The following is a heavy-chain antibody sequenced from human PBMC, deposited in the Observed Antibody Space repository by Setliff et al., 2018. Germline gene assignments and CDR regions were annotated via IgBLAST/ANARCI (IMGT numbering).Heavy chain of an antibody. CDR1: GDTFSSSA. J-gene: IGHJ3*02. CDR2: IIPIFGTA. Sequence: VASVKVSCKASGDTFSSSAISWVRQAPGQGLEWMGGIIPIFGTANYAQKFQGRVTITADESTSTAYMELSSLRSEDTAVYYCARDGDNYYDSSGYYLNHAFDIWGQGTMVTVSS. D-gene: IGHD3-22*01. CDR3: ARDGDNYYDSSGYYLNHAFDI. V-gene: IGHV1-69*13.